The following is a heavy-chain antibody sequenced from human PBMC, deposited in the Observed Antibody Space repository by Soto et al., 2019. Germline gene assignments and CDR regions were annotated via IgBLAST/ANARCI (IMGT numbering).Heavy chain of an antibody. J-gene: IGHJ4*02. Sequence: SETLSLTCTVSGGSIISDNYYWAWIRQPPGKGLEWIASTFYSGSTYYNPSLTSRFTISVDTSQNQFSLKLTSVTAADTAVYYCSSLVATIRPDYFDYWGQGTLVTVSS. CDR1: GGSIISDNYY. CDR3: SSLVATIRPDYFDY. CDR2: TFYSGST. D-gene: IGHD5-12*01. V-gene: IGHV4-39*01.